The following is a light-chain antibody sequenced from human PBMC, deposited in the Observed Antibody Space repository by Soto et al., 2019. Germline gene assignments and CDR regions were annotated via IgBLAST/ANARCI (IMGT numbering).Light chain of an antibody. Sequence: DIQMTQSPSTLSASVGDRVTITCRASQSISSWLAWYQQKPGKAPKLLIYKASSLASGVPSRFSGSGSGTEFTLTISSLQPDDFATYYCQQYNSYPWTVGQGTKVDSK. V-gene: IGKV1-5*03. CDR1: QSISSW. CDR3: QQYNSYPWT. J-gene: IGKJ1*01. CDR2: KAS.